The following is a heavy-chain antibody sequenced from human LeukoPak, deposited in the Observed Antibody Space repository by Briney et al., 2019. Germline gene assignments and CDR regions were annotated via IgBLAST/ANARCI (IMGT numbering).Heavy chain of an antibody. D-gene: IGHD3-22*01. CDR3: ARHVPPDYYDSSGYDY. J-gene: IGHJ4*02. CDR2: IYYSGST. V-gene: IGHV4-39*01. Sequence: SETLSLTCTVSGGSISTSSYYWGWIRQPPGKGLECIGSIYYSGSTYYNPSLKSRVTISVDTSKNQFSLKLSSVTAADTAVYYCARHVPPDYYDSSGYDYWGQGTLVTVSS. CDR1: GGSISTSSYY.